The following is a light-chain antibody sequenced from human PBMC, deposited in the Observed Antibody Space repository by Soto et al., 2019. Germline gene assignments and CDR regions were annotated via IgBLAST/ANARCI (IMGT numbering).Light chain of an antibody. V-gene: IGLV2-14*01. CDR1: SSDVGGYNY. CDR3: SSYTSISPLGV. Sequence: HSALTQPASVSGSPGQSITISCTGTSSDVGGYNYVSWYQQHPGKAPKLMIYEVNNRPSGVSNRFSGSKSGSTASLTISGLQAEDESDYYCSSYTSISPLGVFGTVTTLTVL. J-gene: IGLJ1*01. CDR2: EVN.